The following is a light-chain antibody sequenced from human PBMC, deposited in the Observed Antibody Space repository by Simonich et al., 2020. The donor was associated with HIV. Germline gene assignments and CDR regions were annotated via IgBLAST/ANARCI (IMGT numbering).Light chain of an antibody. V-gene: IGLV7-46*01. CDR3: LLSYSDTRGV. J-gene: IGLJ3*02. Sequence: QAVVTQEPSLTVSPGGTVTLTCGSSTGDVTSDHYPYWFQQNPDQAPRTLIYDTNNKHPRTPALFSGSLPGGKAALTLSGAQPEDEAEYYCLLSYSDTRGVFGGGTKLTVL. CDR1: TGDVTSDHY. CDR2: DTN.